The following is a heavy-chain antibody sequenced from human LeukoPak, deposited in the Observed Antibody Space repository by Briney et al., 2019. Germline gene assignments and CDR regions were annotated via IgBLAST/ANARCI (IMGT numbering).Heavy chain of an antibody. CDR1: GGTFSSYA. J-gene: IGHJ4*02. V-gene: IGHV1-69*05. Sequence: ASVKVSCKASGGTFSSYAISWVRQAPRQGLEWMGGNIPIFGTANYAQKFQGRVTITTDESTSTAYMELSSLRSEDAAVYYCATYYGSGRSQGYFDYWGQGTLVTVSS. CDR2: NIPIFGTA. CDR3: ATYYGSGRSQGYFDY. D-gene: IGHD3-10*01.